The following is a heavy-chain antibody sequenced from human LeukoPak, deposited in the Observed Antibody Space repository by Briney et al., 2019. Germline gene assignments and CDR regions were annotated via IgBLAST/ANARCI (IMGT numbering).Heavy chain of an antibody. CDR2: IWSDGGDK. V-gene: IGHV3-33*01. D-gene: IGHD2-21*02. Sequence: GGSLRLSCAASGFTFSTYGMHWVRQAPGKGLEWVAVIWSDGGDKYYADSVKGRFTISRDNSKLYLQMDSLRVEDTAVYYCARDYCGGDCYNFDYWGQGTLVTVSS. CDR1: GFTFSTYG. CDR3: ARDYCGGDCYNFDY. J-gene: IGHJ4*02.